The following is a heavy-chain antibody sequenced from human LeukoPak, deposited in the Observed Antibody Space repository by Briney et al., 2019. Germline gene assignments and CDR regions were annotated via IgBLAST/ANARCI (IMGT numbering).Heavy chain of an antibody. J-gene: IGHJ4*02. CDR2: IKQDGTEK. Sequence: PGGSLRLSCAASGFSLSDYWMNWVRQAPRRGLEWVANIKQDGTEKKYLDSVKGRFTISRDNVKNSAYLQMDSLGVEDTAVYYCVRGGRGERPNYWGLGTLVTVSS. D-gene: IGHD1-26*01. CDR3: VRGGRGERPNY. CDR1: GFSLSDYW. V-gene: IGHV3-7*01.